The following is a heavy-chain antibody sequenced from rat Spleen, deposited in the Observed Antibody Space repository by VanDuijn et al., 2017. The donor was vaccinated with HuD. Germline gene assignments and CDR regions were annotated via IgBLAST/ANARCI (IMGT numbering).Heavy chain of an antibody. Sequence: EVQLVESGGGLVQPGRSLKLSCAASGFTFSNYYMAWVRQAPTKGLEWVATITSGGSNTYYPDSVKGRFTISRDNAKSTLYLQMDSLRSEDTATYYCAKGTGSGFDYWGQGVMVTVSS. CDR3: AKGTGSGFDY. D-gene: IGHD5-1*01. CDR2: ITSGGSNT. CDR1: GFTFSNYY. V-gene: IGHV5S23*01. J-gene: IGHJ2*01.